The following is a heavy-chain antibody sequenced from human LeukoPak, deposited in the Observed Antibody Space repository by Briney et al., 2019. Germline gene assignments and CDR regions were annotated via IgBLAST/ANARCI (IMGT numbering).Heavy chain of an antibody. D-gene: IGHD2-2*01. CDR3: ARDLRRDCSTTTCYAFDY. CDR1: GSIFSSYA. J-gene: IGHJ4*02. V-gene: IGHV3-23*01. CDR2: ISGSGGLT. Sequence: GGSLRLSCAVSGSIFSSYAMSWVRQAPGKGLEWVSVISGSGGLTYYADSVKGRFTTSRDNSKHTLYLQMNSLRADDTAVYYCARDLRRDCSTTTCYAFDYWGQGTLVTVSS.